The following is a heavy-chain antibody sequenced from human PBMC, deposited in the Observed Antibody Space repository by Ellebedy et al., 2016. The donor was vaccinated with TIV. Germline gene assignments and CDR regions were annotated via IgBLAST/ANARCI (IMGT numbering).Heavy chain of an antibody. CDR2: IKPNSGGT. CDR3: ATTGRHTSGRGY. V-gene: IGHV1-2*02. D-gene: IGHD6-19*01. J-gene: IGHJ4*02. Sequence: AASVKVSCKASGYTFTGYSMHWVRQAPGQGLEWMGWIKPNSGGTNYAQEFEGRVTMTTYTSISTAYMDLSSLRSDDTAVYYCATTGRHTSGRGYWGQGTLVTVSS. CDR1: GYTFTGYS.